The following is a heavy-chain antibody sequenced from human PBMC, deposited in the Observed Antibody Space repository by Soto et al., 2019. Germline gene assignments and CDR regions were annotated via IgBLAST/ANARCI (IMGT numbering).Heavy chain of an antibody. J-gene: IGHJ4*02. CDR3: ARRYYDSSGYYTDDY. CDR1: GGTFSSYA. V-gene: IGHV1-69*12. CDR2: IIPIFGTA. Sequence: QVQLVQSGAEVKKPGSSVKVSCQASGGTFSSYAISWVRQAPGQGLEWMGGIIPIFGTANYAQKFQGRVTITADESTSTAYMELSSLRSEDTAVYYCARRYYDSSGYYTDDYWGQGTLVTVSS. D-gene: IGHD3-22*01.